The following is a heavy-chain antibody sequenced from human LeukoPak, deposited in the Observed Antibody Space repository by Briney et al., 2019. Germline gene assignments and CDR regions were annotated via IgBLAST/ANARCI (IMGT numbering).Heavy chain of an antibody. V-gene: IGHV3-7*03. CDR2: IKEDGSAK. CDR1: GFSFSNYW. D-gene: IGHD6-19*01. Sequence: GGSLRLSCAASGFSFSNYWMSWVRQAPGKGLEWVANIKEDGSAKYYVDSVKGRFTISRDNAKNSLYLQMNSLRAEDTAVYYCAKSVAVAAPLWYYGMDVWGQGTTVTVSS. CDR3: AKSVAVAAPLWYYGMDV. J-gene: IGHJ6*02.